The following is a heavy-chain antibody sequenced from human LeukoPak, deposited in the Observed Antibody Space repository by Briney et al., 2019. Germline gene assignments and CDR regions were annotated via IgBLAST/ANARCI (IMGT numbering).Heavy chain of an antibody. Sequence: ASVKVSCKASGGTFNSYAISWVRQAPGQGLEWMGWMNPNSGNTGYAQKFQGRVTMTRNTSISTAYMELSSLRSEDTAVYYCAREALMDYWGQGTLVTVSS. J-gene: IGHJ4*02. V-gene: IGHV1-8*02. CDR2: MNPNSGNT. CDR3: AREALMDY. CDR1: GGTFNSYA. D-gene: IGHD2-8*01.